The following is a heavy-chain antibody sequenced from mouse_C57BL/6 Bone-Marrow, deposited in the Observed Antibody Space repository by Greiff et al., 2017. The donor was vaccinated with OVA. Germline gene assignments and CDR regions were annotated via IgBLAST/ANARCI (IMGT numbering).Heavy chain of an antibody. CDR3: ARKGNPLYAMDY. V-gene: IGHV1-26*01. D-gene: IGHD2-1*01. CDR1: GYTFTDYY. CDR2: INPNNGGT. J-gene: IGHJ4*01. Sequence: EVKLVESGPELVKPGASVKISCKASGYTFTDYYMNWVKQSHGKSLEWIGDINPNNGGTSYNQKFKGKATLTVDKSSSTAYMELRSLTSEDSAVYYCARKGNPLYAMDYWGQGTSVTGSS.